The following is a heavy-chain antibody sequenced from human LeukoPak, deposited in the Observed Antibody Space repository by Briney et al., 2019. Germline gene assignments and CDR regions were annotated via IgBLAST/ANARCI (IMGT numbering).Heavy chain of an antibody. Sequence: GGSLRLSCAASGCTFSSYWMHWVRQAPGKGLVWVSRINSDGSSTGYADSVKGRFTISRDNAKNTLYLQMNSLRAEDTAVYYCARVRYCSSTSCYNWFDPWGQGTLVTVSS. CDR2: INSDGSST. V-gene: IGHV3-74*01. D-gene: IGHD2-2*01. CDR3: ARVRYCSSTSCYNWFDP. CDR1: GCTFSSYW. J-gene: IGHJ5*02.